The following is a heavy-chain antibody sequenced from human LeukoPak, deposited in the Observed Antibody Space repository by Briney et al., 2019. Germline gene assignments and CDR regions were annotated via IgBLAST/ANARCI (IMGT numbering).Heavy chain of an antibody. V-gene: IGHV3-48*01. Sequence: GGSLRLSCAASGFTFSSYTMNWVRQPPGKGLEWVSNIGTSSTTIYYADSVKGRFTISRDNAKNSLYLQMNSLRADDTAVYYCARFAAGGSYYYYMDVWGKGTTVAVSS. CDR2: IGTSSTTI. CDR3: ARFAAGGSYYYYMDV. J-gene: IGHJ6*03. CDR1: GFTFSSYT. D-gene: IGHD6-25*01.